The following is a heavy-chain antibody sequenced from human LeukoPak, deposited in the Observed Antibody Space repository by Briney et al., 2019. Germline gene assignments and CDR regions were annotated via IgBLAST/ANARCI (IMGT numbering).Heavy chain of an antibody. V-gene: IGHV3-11*04. D-gene: IGHD3-10*01. CDR1: GFTLRDYY. Sequence: PGESLRLSCAASGFTLRDYYMSWIRQAPGKGLEWVSCISSSGSTKYYADSVKGRFTISRDKAKNSLYLQMNSLRAEDTAVYYCARDLDYYGSGEYFDYWGQGTLVTVSS. CDR2: ISSSGSTK. CDR3: ARDLDYYGSGEYFDY. J-gene: IGHJ4*02.